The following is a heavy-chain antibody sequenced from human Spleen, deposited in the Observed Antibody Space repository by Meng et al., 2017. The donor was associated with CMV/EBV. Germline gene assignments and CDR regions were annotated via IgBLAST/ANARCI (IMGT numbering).Heavy chain of an antibody. V-gene: IGHV1-18*01. CDR1: GYFFRNYA. Sequence: QVQLVQSGAEVKKPGASVKVSCRASGYFFRNYAISWVRQAPGQGLEWMGYIRGHNGDTSYAQKYQERLTLSTDAARSTAYMEIRSLTYDDTAVYYCARDDPGDPLDFWGQGTLVTVSS. J-gene: IGHJ4*02. D-gene: IGHD3-16*01. CDR2: IRGHNGDT. CDR3: ARDDPGDPLDF.